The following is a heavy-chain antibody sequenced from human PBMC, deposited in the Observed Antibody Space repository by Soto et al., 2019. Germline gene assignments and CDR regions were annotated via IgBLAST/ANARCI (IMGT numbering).Heavy chain of an antibody. CDR1: GFTFSSYG. CDR2: IWYDGSKK. V-gene: IGHV3-33*01. CDR3: ARERDMITFGGVRLNYCDY. J-gene: IGHJ4*02. D-gene: IGHD3-16*01. Sequence: QVQLVESGGGVVQPGRSLRLSCAASGFTFSSYGMHWVRQAPGKGLEWVAVIWYDGSKKYYADSVKGRFTISRDNSKNTLYLQMNSLRAEDTAVSYCARERDMITFGGVRLNYCDYWGQGTLVTVSS.